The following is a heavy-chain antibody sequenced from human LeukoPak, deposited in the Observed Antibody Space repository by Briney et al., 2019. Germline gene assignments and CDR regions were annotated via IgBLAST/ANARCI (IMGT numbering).Heavy chain of an antibody. D-gene: IGHD3-3*01. CDR3: ARDMGFWSGYVVY. J-gene: IGHJ4*02. CDR2: INHSGST. CDR1: GGSFSGYY. Sequence: SETLSLTCAVYGGSFSGYYWSWIRQPPGKGLEWIGEINHSGSTNYNPSLKSRVTISVDTSKNQFSLKLSSVTAADTAVYYCARDMGFWSGYVVYWGQGTLVTVSS. V-gene: IGHV4-34*01.